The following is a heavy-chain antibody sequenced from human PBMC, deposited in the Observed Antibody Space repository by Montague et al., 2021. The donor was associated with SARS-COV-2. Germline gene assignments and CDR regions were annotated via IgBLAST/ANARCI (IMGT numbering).Heavy chain of an antibody. Sequence: SETLSLTCTVSGGSISTYYWNWIRQFPGKGPEWIGYIDYSGSTNXNPSLQSRVIISVDRSKIQFSLKLNSVTAADTAIYYCARLPYDNSYGMDVWGQGTTVAVSS. CDR3: ARLPYDNSYGMDV. CDR2: IDYSGST. CDR1: GGSISTYY. D-gene: IGHD3-9*01. V-gene: IGHV4-59*01. J-gene: IGHJ6*02.